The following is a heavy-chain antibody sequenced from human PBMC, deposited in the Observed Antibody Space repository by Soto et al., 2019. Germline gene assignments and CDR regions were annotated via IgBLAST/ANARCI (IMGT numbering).Heavy chain of an antibody. V-gene: IGHV4-61*01. Sequence: QVQLQESGPGRVKPLETLSLTCTVSGGSVSSGSYYWRWIRQPPGKGLEWLGYNYYSGSTNYNPYLKSRVTISVDPSKQRFSQKLSAVTAEETAVYDCAGDDYYYASRGSNGFDSWGQGTLVTVSS. CDR1: GGSVSSGSYY. J-gene: IGHJ5*01. CDR3: AGDDYYYASRGSNGFDS. CDR2: NYYSGST. D-gene: IGHD3-22*01.